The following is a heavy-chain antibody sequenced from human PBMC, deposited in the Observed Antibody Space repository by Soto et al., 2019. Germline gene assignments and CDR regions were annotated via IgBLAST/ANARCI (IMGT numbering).Heavy chain of an antibody. Sequence: GGSLRLSCAASGFTFSSYEMKWVRQAPGKGLEWVSYISNSGSTIYYADSVKGRFTISRDNAKNSLFLQMNSLRAEDTAVYYCARDRSSGWAFDYWGQGTLVTVSS. CDR3: ARDRSSGWAFDY. CDR2: ISNSGSTI. D-gene: IGHD6-19*01. J-gene: IGHJ4*02. CDR1: GFTFSSYE. V-gene: IGHV3-48*03.